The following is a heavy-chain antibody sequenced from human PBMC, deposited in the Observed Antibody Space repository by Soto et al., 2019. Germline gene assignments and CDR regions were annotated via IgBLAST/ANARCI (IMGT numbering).Heavy chain of an antibody. Sequence: SETLSLTCALSGGSISSSNWWRWVRQPPGKGLEWIGEIYHSGSTNYDPSLKSRVTISVDKSKNQFSLKLSSVTAADTAVYYCARGDFWSGHRPPYGMAVWVQGTTVTVSS. J-gene: IGHJ6*02. CDR3: ARGDFWSGHRPPYGMAV. V-gene: IGHV4-4*02. CDR2: IYHSGST. D-gene: IGHD3-3*01. CDR1: GGSISSSNW.